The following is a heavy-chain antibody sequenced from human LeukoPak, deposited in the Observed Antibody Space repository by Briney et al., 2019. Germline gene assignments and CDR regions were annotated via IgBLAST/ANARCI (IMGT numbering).Heavy chain of an antibody. CDR2: IIPIFGTA. CDR1: GGTFSSYA. V-gene: IGHV1-69*01. Sequence: SVKVSCKASGGTFSSYAISWVRQAPGQGLEWMGGIIPIFGTANYAQKFQGRVTITADESTSTAYMELSSLRSEDTAAYYCASLRGYSYGYFDYWGQGTLVTVSS. CDR3: ASLRGYSYGYFDY. J-gene: IGHJ4*02. D-gene: IGHD5-18*01.